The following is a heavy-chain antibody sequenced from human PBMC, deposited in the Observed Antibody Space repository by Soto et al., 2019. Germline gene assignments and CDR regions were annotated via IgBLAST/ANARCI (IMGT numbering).Heavy chain of an antibody. V-gene: IGHV1-69*13. D-gene: IGHD3-3*01. J-gene: IGHJ5*02. CDR3: AREAGVVITNNWFDP. CDR1: GGTFSSYA. CDR2: IIPIFGTA. Sequence: SVKVSCKASGGTFSSYAISWVRQAPGQGLEWMGGIIPIFGTANYAQKFQGRVTITADESTSTANMELSSLRSEDTAVYYCAREAGVVITNNWFDPWGQGTLVTVSS.